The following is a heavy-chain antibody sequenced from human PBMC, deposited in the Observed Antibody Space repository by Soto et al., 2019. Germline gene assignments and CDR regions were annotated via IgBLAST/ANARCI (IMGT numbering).Heavy chain of an antibody. CDR2: IGGGGSTT. J-gene: IGHJ5*02. V-gene: IGHV3-23*01. CDR1: GFNFRSYA. CDR3: AKGSGYSFGRAVWFDP. D-gene: IGHD5-18*01. Sequence: PGGALRLSCAASGFNFRSYAMNWVRQAPGKGLEWVSGIGGGGSTTYYADSVKGRLTISRDNAKNTLYLQMNNLRAEDTALYYCAKGSGYSFGRAVWFDPWGQGTLVTVSS.